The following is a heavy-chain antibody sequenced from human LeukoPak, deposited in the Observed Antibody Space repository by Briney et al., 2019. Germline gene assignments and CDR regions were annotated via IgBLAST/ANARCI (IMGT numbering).Heavy chain of an antibody. J-gene: IGHJ3*02. Sequence: PGGSLRLSCEASGFMFSLYWVTWVRQSPGKGLEWVADINPDGSQKYSVDSLKGRFTISRDNAKNTLYLQMNSLRAEDTAVYYCASLFLCYGCSSSSDALDIWGQGTMVTVSS. CDR1: GFMFSLYW. D-gene: IGHD6-6*01. CDR3: ASLFLCYGCSSSSDALDI. V-gene: IGHV3-7*01. CDR2: INPDGSQK.